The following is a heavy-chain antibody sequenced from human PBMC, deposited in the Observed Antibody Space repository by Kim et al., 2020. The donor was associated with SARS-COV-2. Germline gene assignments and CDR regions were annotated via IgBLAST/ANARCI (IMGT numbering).Heavy chain of an antibody. J-gene: IGHJ4*02. CDR3: VKGESTFDY. V-gene: IGHV3-23*01. CDR2: IDVSGDST. CDR1: GFTFNRYA. Sequence: GGSLRLSCAASGFTFNRYAISWVRQAPGKGLEWVSSIDVSGDSTYYADSVKGRFTISRDNSKNTRYLRLNSLRAEDTAVYYCVKGESTFDYWGQGTLVTVSS. D-gene: IGHD3-10*01.